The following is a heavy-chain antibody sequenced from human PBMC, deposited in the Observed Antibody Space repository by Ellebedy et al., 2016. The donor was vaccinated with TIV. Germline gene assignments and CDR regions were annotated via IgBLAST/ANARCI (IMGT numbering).Heavy chain of an antibody. Sequence: SETLSLTCSVSGGSINSYYWNWIRQPPGKGLEWIGGIYHSGGTYYNPSLKSRVTISVDTSKNQFSLKLNSVTDADTAVYYCARVGTELVTVEEYYYYMDVWGKGTTVTVSS. CDR1: GGSINSYY. J-gene: IGHJ6*03. D-gene: IGHD2/OR15-2a*01. V-gene: IGHV4-59*08. CDR3: ARVGTELVTVEEYYYYMDV. CDR2: IYHSGGT.